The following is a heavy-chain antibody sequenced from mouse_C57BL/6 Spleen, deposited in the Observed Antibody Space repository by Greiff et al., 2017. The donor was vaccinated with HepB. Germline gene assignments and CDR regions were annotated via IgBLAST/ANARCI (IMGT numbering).Heavy chain of an antibody. CDR2: IDPENGDT. V-gene: IGHV14-4*01. CDR3: TTSVYYYGSSYEGNY. D-gene: IGHD1-1*01. Sequence: VQLKESGAELVRPGASVKLSCTASGFNIKDDYMHWVKQRPEQGLEWIGWIDPENGDTEYASKFQGKATITADTSSNTAYLQLSSLTSEDTAVYYCTTSVYYYGSSYEGNYWGQGTTLTVSS. J-gene: IGHJ2*01. CDR1: GFNIKDDY.